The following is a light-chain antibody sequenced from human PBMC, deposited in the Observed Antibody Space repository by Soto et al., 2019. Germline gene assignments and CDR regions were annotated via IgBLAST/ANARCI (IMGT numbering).Light chain of an antibody. CDR2: YAS. V-gene: IGKV3-15*01. Sequence: VVLTQSPATLSVSPGETVTLSCRASHSIRNNLAWYQHKPGQAPRLLISYASSGATGVPGRFSGSGSGTEFALTISSLQSEDSAVYYCQHFYNWPVTFGGGTKVDIK. J-gene: IGKJ4*01. CDR3: QHFYNWPVT. CDR1: HSIRNN.